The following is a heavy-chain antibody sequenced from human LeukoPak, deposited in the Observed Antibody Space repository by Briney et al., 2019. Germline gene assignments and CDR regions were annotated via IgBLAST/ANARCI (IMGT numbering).Heavy chain of an antibody. V-gene: IGHV3-30*02. J-gene: IGHJ4*02. CDR2: IRHDGSKK. CDR3: AKDSPPTSEWLPDY. Sequence: GRSLRLSCVGSGFTFRSYGMHWVRQAPGKGLEWVAFIRHDGSKKFYADSVKGRFTISRDNSQNTLYLQVDSLRVDDTAVYYCAKDSPPTSEWLPDYWGQGTLVTISS. D-gene: IGHD5-12*01. CDR1: GFTFRSYG.